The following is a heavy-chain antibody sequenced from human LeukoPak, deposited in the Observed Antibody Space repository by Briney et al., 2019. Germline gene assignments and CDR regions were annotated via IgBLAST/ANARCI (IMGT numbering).Heavy chain of an antibody. V-gene: IGHV3-66*02. D-gene: IGHD1-26*01. CDR3: ARGVGAYDAFDV. CDR1: GLNVSDNY. Sequence: GGSLRLSCVASGLNVSDNYMNWVRQAPGKGLKWVSVMYSGGGTHYTGSVQGRFTLFRDTSKSSMYLQMNTLRTEDTAVYYCARGVGAYDAFDVWGRGTMVTVSS. CDR2: MYSGGGT. J-gene: IGHJ3*01.